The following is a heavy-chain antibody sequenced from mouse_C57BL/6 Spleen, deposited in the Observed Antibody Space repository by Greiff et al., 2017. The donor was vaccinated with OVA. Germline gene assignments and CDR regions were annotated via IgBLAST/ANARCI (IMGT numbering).Heavy chain of an antibody. CDR3: THTRYGNFCAMGY. CDR2: IDPENGDT. J-gene: IGHJ4*01. CDR1: GFNIKDDY. Sequence: VQLQQSGAELVRPGASVKLSCTASGFNIKDDYMHWVKQRPEQGLEWIGWIDPENGDTEYASKFKGKATITADTSSSTAYLQLSSLTSEDTAVYFCTHTRYGNFCAMGYWGQGTSVTVSS. D-gene: IGHD2-1*01. V-gene: IGHV14-4*01.